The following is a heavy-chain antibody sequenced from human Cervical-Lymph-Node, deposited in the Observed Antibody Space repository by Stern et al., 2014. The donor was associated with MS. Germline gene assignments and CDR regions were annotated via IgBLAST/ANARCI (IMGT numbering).Heavy chain of an antibody. CDR3: ASGGPNYDSSGYYYFDY. D-gene: IGHD3-22*01. Sequence: LQLQESGPGLVKPSQTLSLTCTVSGVSISSGGYYWSWIRQHPGKGLEWIGYIYYSGSTYYHPSLKSRVTISADTTKNQFSLKMSSVTAADTAVYYCASGGPNYDSSGYYYFDYWGQGTLVTVSS. J-gene: IGHJ4*02. CDR2: IYYSGST. CDR1: GVSISSGGYY. V-gene: IGHV4-31*03.